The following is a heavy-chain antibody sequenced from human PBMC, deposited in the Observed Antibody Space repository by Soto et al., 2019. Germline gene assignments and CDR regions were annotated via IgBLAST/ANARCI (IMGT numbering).Heavy chain of an antibody. J-gene: IGHJ4*02. V-gene: IGHV3-7*02. D-gene: IGHD3-10*01. CDR1: EFTFRKDW. CDR2: INEHGSET. Sequence: EVQLVESGGDLVQPGGSLRLSCAVSEFTFRKDWMTWVRQAPGKGLEWVANINEHGSETYYVDSVKGRFIISRDNVNSSLFLQMNSPRAEDSAVYYFATHSGFIKNYWGEGTLVTVSS. CDR3: ATHSGFIKNY.